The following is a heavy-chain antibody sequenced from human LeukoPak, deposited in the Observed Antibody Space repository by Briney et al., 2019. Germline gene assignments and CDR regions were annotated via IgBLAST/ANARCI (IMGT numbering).Heavy chain of an antibody. J-gene: IGHJ6*03. CDR2: ISYDGSNR. CDR1: GFTFSSYA. V-gene: IGHV3-30-3*01. CDR3: AKGLRTGVGPYMGYHYYMDV. Sequence: PGGSLKLSCAASGFTFSSYAMHWVRQAPGKGLEWVAVISYDGSNRYYAGSVKGRFTISRDNSKNTLYLQMNSLRDEDTGVYYCAKGLRTGVGPYMGYHYYMDVWGKGATVTVSS. D-gene: IGHD3-16*01.